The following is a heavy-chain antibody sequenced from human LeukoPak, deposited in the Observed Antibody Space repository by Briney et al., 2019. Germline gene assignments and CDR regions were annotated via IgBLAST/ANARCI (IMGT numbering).Heavy chain of an antibody. CDR1: GVSLSCYY. V-gene: IGHV4-34*01. Sequence: SDTLSLTCSLYGVSLSCYYWIWMRQPPGKALEWIGEIYHSASTNSNPSLKSRVTISVQTSKNQFAMTPSSVVDADTALYDCSRGTTYNNPSDYWGQGTLVTVSS. J-gene: IGHJ4*02. D-gene: IGHD4-11*01. CDR2: IYHSAST. CDR3: SRGTTYNNPSDY.